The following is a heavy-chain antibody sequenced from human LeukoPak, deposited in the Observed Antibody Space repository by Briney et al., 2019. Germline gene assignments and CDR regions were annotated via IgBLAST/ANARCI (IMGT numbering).Heavy chain of an antibody. Sequence: SGTLSLTCTVSGGSISSSSYYWGWIRQPPGKGLEWIGTIYYSGSTYYNPSLKSRVTISVDKSKNQFSLKLSSVTAADTAVYYCARHVYDYSNLPNYFDYWGQGTLVTVSS. CDR3: ARHVYDYSNLPNYFDY. CDR1: GGSISSSSYY. D-gene: IGHD4-11*01. V-gene: IGHV4-39*01. J-gene: IGHJ4*02. CDR2: IYYSGST.